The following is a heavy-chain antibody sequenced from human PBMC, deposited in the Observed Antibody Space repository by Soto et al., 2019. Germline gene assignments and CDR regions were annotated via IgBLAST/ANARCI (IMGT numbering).Heavy chain of an antibody. J-gene: IGHJ6*02. D-gene: IGHD2-2*01. V-gene: IGHV3-30*18. CDR3: AKDFCSSSSCYGFYYYFYGMDA. CDR2: ISYDGNNK. CDR1: GFSFTTYG. Sequence: GGSLRLSCAASGFSFTTYGMHWVRQAPGKGLEWVAFISYDGNNKFYADSVKGRFTISRDNSKSTPYLQMNSLRTEDSTVYYCAKDFCSSSSCYGFYYYFYGMDAWGQGTTVTVSS.